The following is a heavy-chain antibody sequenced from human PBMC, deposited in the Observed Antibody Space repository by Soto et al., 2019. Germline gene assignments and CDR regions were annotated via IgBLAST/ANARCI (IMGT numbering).Heavy chain of an antibody. V-gene: IGHV3-23*01. D-gene: IGHD5-12*01. Sequence: EVQLLESGGGFVQPGGSLRLSGAASGFIFSKYAMTWVRQAPGKGLEWVSAITSTGSSTYYADSVKGRFTISRDNSKNTLYLQINSLTAEDTAVYYCAKGAEGYVVSSLDYWGQGTLVTVSS. CDR3: AKGAEGYVVSSLDY. CDR1: GFIFSKYA. J-gene: IGHJ4*02. CDR2: ITSTGSST.